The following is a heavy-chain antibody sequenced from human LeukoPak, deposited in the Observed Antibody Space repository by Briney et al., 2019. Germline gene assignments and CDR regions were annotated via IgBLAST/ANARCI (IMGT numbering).Heavy chain of an antibody. J-gene: IGHJ4*02. Sequence: GGSLRLSCAASGFTFSDYYMSWIRQAPGKGLEWVSYISRSGSTIYYADSVRGRFTISRDNAKNSLYLQMNSLRAEDTAVYYCARERPEYYDFWSGYSDYWGQGTLVTVSS. CDR1: GFTFSDYY. CDR2: ISRSGSTI. CDR3: ARERPEYYDFWSGYSDY. D-gene: IGHD3-3*01. V-gene: IGHV3-11*04.